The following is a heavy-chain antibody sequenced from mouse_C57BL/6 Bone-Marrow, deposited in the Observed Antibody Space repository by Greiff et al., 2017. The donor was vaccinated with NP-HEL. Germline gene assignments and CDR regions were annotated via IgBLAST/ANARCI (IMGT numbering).Heavy chain of an antibody. V-gene: IGHV5-2*01. D-gene: IGHD1-1*01. CDR1: EYEFPSHD. J-gene: IGHJ1*03. CDR2: INSDGGSN. Sequence: EVKLMESGGGLVQPGESLKLSCESNEYEFPSHDMSWVRKTPEKRLELVAAINSDGGSNYYPDTMERRFIISIDNTKKTLYMQMSSLRSEDTALYYCARQGYYGSSFYWYFDVWGTGTTVTVSS. CDR3: ARQGYYGSSFYWYFDV.